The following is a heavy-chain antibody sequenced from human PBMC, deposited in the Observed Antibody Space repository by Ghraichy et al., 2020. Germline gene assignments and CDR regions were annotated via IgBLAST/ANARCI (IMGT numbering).Heavy chain of an antibody. CDR2: ISWNSDNI. Sequence: GGSLRLSCAASGFTFDDYAMHWVRQAPGKGLEWVSGISWNSDNIVYADSVKGRFTISRDNAKNSLYLEMNSLRAEDTALYYCAKDTVRVRGVIDSWGQGILVTVSS. CDR1: GFTFDDYA. CDR3: AKDTVRVRGVIDS. J-gene: IGHJ4*02. V-gene: IGHV3-9*01. D-gene: IGHD3-10*01.